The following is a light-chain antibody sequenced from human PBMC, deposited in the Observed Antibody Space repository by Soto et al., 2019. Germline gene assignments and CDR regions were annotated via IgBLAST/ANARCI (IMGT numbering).Light chain of an antibody. Sequence: EIVMTQTPLSLSVTPGQPASISCKSSQSLLHRDGKTYLYWYLQKPGQPPQLLISEVSNRFSGVPDRISGSESKTDFTLEINRVEAEDVGIYYCMKNIHLPLTCGGTTKVETK. J-gene: IGKJ4*01. CDR1: QSLLHRDGKTY. CDR2: EVS. CDR3: MKNIHLPLT. V-gene: IGKV2D-29*01.